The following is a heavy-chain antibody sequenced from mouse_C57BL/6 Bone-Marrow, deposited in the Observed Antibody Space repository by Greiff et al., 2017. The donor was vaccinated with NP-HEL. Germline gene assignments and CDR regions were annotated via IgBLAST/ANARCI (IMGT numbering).Heavy chain of an antibody. CDR1: GYTFTSYG. CDR3: ATLRWLLRKAGCAY. D-gene: IGHD2-3*01. CDR2: IYPRSGNT. V-gene: IGHV1-81*01. J-gene: IGHJ3*01. Sequence: QVQLQQSGAELARPGASVKLSCKASGYTFTSYGISWVKQRTGQGLEWIGEIYPRSGNTDYNAKFKGKATLTADKSSSTAYLELRSLTSEDSAVYFCATLRWLLRKAGCAYWGQVTLVTV.